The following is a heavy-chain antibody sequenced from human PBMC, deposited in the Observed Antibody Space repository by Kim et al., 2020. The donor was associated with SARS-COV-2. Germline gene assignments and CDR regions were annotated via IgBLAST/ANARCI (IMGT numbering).Heavy chain of an antibody. J-gene: IGHJ4*02. Sequence: SETLSLTCEVFGGSFSGYYLTWIRQPPGKGLEWIGEINHSGGADYNPSLKSRVTISVDTSKNQFSLNLSSVTAADTAVYYCARGQLRLSYWGQGTLVTVS. CDR1: GGSFSGYY. V-gene: IGHV4-34*01. D-gene: IGHD2-2*01. CDR2: INHSGGA. CDR3: ARGQLRLSY.